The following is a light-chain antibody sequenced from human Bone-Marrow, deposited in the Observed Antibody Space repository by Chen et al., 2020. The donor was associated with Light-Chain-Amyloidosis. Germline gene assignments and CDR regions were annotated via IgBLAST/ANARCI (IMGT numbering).Light chain of an antibody. CDR3: QQYGTSPLT. CDR1: QTISSNS. CDR2: GSS. Sequence: EIVLTQSPGTLSLSPGEGANLSCRASQTISSNSLTWYQQKFGQAPRLLIYGSSSRATGIPDRFTGSGSGTDFTRTINRLEPEDLAMYYCQQYGTSPLTFGGGTKVEI. J-gene: IGKJ4*01. V-gene: IGKV3-20*01.